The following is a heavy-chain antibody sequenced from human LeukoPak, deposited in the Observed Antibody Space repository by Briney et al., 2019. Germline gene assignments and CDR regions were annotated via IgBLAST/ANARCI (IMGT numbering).Heavy chain of an antibody. CDR3: AKEGYDSSGYYPRLFDY. J-gene: IGHJ4*02. V-gene: IGHV3-23*01. CDR2: ISGSGGST. CDR1: GFTFSSYG. D-gene: IGHD3-22*01. Sequence: PGRSLRLSCAASGFTFSSYGMHWVRQAPGKGLEWVSAISGSGGSTYYADSVKGRFTIPRDNSKNTLYLQMNSLRAEDTAVYYCAKEGYDSSGYYPRLFDYWGQGTLVTVSS.